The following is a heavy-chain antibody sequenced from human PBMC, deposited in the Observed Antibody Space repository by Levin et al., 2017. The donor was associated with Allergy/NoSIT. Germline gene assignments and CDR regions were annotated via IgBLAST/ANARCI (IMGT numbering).Heavy chain of an antibody. V-gene: IGHV1-69*13. CDR3: ARATTYYYDSSGYWSGAYYYYYYGMDV. D-gene: IGHD3-22*01. Sequence: ASVKVSCKASGGTFSSYAISWVRQAPGQGLEWMGGIIPIFGTANYAQKFQGRVTITADESTSTAYMELSSLRSEDTAVYYCARATTYYYDSSGYWSGAYYYYYYGMDVWGQGTTVTVSS. CDR1: GGTFSSYA. CDR2: IIPIFGTA. J-gene: IGHJ6*02.